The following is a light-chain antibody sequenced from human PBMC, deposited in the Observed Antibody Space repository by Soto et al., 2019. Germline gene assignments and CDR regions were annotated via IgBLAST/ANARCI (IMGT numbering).Light chain of an antibody. CDR3: SSYARSSSLVV. V-gene: IGLV2-14*01. CDR1: SSDIGYYNY. Sequence: QSALTQPASVSGSPGQWITISCTGTSSDIGYYNYVSWYRQDPGKAPKLILYEVSNRPSGVSNRFSGSKSGNTASMTISGLQAEDEADYYGSSYARSSSLVVFGGGTKVTAL. CDR2: EVS. J-gene: IGLJ3*02.